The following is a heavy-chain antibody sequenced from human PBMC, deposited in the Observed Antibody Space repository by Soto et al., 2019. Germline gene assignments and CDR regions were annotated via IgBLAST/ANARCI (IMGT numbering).Heavy chain of an antibody. V-gene: IGHV1-69*06. CDR2: IVHIFGTA. J-gene: IGHJ4*02. Sequence: QVQLVQSGAEVKKPGSSVKVSCKVSGGTFNSYAISWVRQAPGQGLEWMGGIVHIFGTANYAQKFQGRVTITADRSTSTAYMELTRLTSEDTAVYYCARDSRPAVAPSTTAEFDYWGQGTLVTVSS. D-gene: IGHD2-15*01. CDR3: ARDSRPAVAPSTTAEFDY. CDR1: GGTFNSYA.